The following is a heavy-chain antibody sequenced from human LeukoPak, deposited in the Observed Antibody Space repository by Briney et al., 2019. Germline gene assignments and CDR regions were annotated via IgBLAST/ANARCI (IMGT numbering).Heavy chain of an antibody. D-gene: IGHD3-9*01. CDR2: ISAYNGNT. CDR3: ARDRDWLQFDY. V-gene: IGHV1-18*01. Sequence: GASVKVSCKASGGTFSSYAISWVRQAPGQGLEWMGWISAYNGNTNYAQKLQGRVTMTTDTSTSTAYMELRSLRSDDTAVYYCARDRDWLQFDYWGQGTLVTVSS. J-gene: IGHJ4*02. CDR1: GGTFSSYA.